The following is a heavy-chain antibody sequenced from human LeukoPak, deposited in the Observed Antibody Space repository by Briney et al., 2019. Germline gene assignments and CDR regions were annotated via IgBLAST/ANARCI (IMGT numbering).Heavy chain of an antibody. CDR2: INPAGSQQ. J-gene: IGHJ4*02. CDR3: VKWGPYCSTHYCPALES. CDR1: GFMFSDYW. V-gene: IGHV3-7*01. D-gene: IGHD4-4*01. Sequence: GGSLRLSCTASGFMFSDYWMSWVRQAPGKGPEWVANINPAGSQQYSVDSLKGRSTVSRDNAKKSFYLQMNYLRAEDRAVYYCVKWGPYCSTHYCPALESWGQGTLVTVSS.